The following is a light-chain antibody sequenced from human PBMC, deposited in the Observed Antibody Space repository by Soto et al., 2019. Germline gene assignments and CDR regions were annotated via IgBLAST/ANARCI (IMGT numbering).Light chain of an antibody. CDR1: SSDVGRYNY. Sequence: QSVLTQPASVSGSPVQSITISCTGTSSDVGRYNYVSWYQQYPGKDPKLIIYDVTNRPSGVSNRFAGSKSRNTSSLTISWRHAEDEADYYCSSYTGSSTLRVFGGGTKLTVL. CDR3: SSYTGSSTLRV. CDR2: DVT. J-gene: IGLJ3*02. V-gene: IGLV2-14*01.